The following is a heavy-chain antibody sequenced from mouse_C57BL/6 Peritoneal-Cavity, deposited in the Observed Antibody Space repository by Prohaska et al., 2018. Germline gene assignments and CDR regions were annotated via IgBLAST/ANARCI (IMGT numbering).Heavy chain of an antibody. D-gene: IGHD1-1*01. CDR2: IYPRSGNT. CDR1: GYTFSSYG. V-gene: IGHV1-81*01. Sequence: KLSCKASGYTFSSYGISWVKQRTGQGLEWIGEIYPRSGNTYYNEKFKGKATLTADKSSSTAYMELRSLTSEDSAVYYCALLITTVVAEYYFDYWGQGTTLTVSS. CDR3: ALLITTVVAEYYFDY. J-gene: IGHJ2*01.